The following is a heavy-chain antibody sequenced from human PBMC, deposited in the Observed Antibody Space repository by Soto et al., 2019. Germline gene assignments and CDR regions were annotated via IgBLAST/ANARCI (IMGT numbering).Heavy chain of an antibody. Sequence: GASVKVSCKASGYTFTSYGISRGPQAPGQGLEWMGWISAYNGNTNYAQKLQGRVTMTTDTSTSTAYMELRSLRSDDTAVYYCARDLTGNWFDPWGQGTLVTVSS. J-gene: IGHJ5*02. D-gene: IGHD3-16*01. CDR3: ARDLTGNWFDP. CDR1: GYTFTSYG. CDR2: ISAYNGNT. V-gene: IGHV1-18*01.